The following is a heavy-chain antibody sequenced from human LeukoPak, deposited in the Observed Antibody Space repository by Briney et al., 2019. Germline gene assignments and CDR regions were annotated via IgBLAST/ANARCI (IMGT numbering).Heavy chain of an antibody. J-gene: IGHJ2*01. V-gene: IGHV3-21*01. CDR1: GFTFSSYS. CDR3: AKVSSAGVMPSYCNFNL. D-gene: IGHD2-2*01. Sequence: GGSLRLSCAASGFTFSSYSMNWVRQAPGKGLEWVSSISSSSSYIYYADSVKGRFTISRDNAKNSLYLQMNSRRAEDTAVYSCAKVSSAGVMPSYCNFNLWAVALWSLSPQ. CDR2: ISSSSSYI.